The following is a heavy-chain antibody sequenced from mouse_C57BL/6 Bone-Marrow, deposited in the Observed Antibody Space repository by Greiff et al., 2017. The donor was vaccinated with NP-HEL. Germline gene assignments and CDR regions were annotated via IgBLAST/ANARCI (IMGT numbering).Heavy chain of an antibody. D-gene: IGHD1-1*01. Sequence: EVHLVESGGGLVQPGGSLKLSCAASGFTFSDYYMYWVRQTPETRLEWVAYISNGGGSTYSPEPVKGRFTISRDNAKNTLYLQRSRLKSEDTAMYYCAKIYYYGSGGYFDVWGTGTTVTVSS. CDR3: AKIYYYGSGGYFDV. CDR1: GFTFSDYY. V-gene: IGHV5-12*01. CDR2: ISNGGGST. J-gene: IGHJ1*03.